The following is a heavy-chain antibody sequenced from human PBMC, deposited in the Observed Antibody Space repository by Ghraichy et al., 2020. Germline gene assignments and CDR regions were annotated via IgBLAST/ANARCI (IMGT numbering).Heavy chain of an antibody. Sequence: GGSLRLSCAASGFTFSSYAMHWVRQAPGKGLEWVAVISYDGSNKYYADSVKGRFTISRDNSKNTLYLQMNSLRAEDTAVYYCAREDIVATIDCWGQGTLVTVSS. CDR3: AREDIVATIDC. V-gene: IGHV3-30*04. CDR1: GFTFSSYA. J-gene: IGHJ4*02. D-gene: IGHD5-12*01. CDR2: ISYDGSNK.